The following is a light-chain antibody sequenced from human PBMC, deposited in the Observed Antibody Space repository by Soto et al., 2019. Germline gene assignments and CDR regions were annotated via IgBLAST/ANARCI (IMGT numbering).Light chain of an antibody. V-gene: IGKV3-11*01. CDR3: QQRYRWPPIT. Sequence: EVVLTQSPATLSLSPGERATLSCRASESVFGYLAWYQHKPGHAPRLLIYDASNRATGVPARFSGSGSGTDCTLTISSLEPEDFAVYYCQQRYRWPPITFGQGTRLEIK. CDR2: DAS. CDR1: ESVFGY. J-gene: IGKJ5*01.